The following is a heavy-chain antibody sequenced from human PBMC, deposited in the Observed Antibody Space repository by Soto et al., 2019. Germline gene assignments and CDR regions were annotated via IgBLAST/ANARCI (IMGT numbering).Heavy chain of an antibody. CDR1: GGTFSRYG. Sequence: QVQLVQSGAEVKKPGSSVKVSCKASGGTFSRYGINWVRQAPGHGLEWMGGFIPLFGTANYAQKFQGRVTSTADESTSTAHMELRSLRSEDTAVYYCARDYGHDCSGGNCYFYFWGQGTLVTVSS. D-gene: IGHD2-15*01. J-gene: IGHJ4*02. CDR2: FIPLFGTA. CDR3: ARDYGHDCSGGNCYFYF. V-gene: IGHV1-69*01.